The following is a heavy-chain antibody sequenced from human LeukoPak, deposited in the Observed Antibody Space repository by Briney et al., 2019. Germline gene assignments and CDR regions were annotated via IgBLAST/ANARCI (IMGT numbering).Heavy chain of an antibody. V-gene: IGHV4-31*03. Sequence: MTSETLSLTCTVSGGSISSGGYYWSWIRQQPGKGLEWIGYIFYSGSTYYNPSLKSRVTISVDTSKNQFSLQLSSVTAADTAVYYCAREAPLYDGSGYSSFDYWGQGTLVTVSS. J-gene: IGHJ4*02. CDR1: GGSISSGGYY. D-gene: IGHD3-22*01. CDR3: AREAPLYDGSGYSSFDY. CDR2: IFYSGST.